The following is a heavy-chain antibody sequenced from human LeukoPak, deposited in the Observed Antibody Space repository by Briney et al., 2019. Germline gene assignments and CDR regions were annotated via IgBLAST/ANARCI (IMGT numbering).Heavy chain of an antibody. V-gene: IGHV3-30*18. CDR1: GFTFSSYG. CDR3: AKGMYSSGSYYFDY. D-gene: IGHD6-19*01. J-gene: IGHJ4*02. Sequence: GGSLRLSCAASGFTFSSYGMHWVRQAPGKGLEWVAVISYDGSNKYYADSVKGRFTISRDNSKSTLYLQMNSLRAEDTAVYYCAKGMYSSGSYYFDYWGQGTLVTVSS. CDR2: ISYDGSNK.